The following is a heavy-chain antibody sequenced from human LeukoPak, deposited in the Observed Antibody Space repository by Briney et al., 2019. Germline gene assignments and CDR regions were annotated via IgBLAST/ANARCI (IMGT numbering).Heavy chain of an antibody. D-gene: IGHD3-16*01. V-gene: IGHV3-23*01. CDR1: GFAFGVHA. Sequence: GGSLRLSCVGSGFAFGVHAMSWVRQAPGKGPEWVATIGSGADLFYAESVKGRFTISRDDPRNTVWLQMNSLRAENTALYYCAKDWTPHNRVYDCLDAWGQGTQVTVSS. CDR2: IGSGADL. CDR3: AKDWTPHNRVYDCLDA. J-gene: IGHJ5*02.